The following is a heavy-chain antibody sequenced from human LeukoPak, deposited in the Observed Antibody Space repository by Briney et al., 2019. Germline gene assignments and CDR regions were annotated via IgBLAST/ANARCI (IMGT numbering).Heavy chain of an antibody. CDR3: ARYSSWAMYNWFDP. J-gene: IGHJ5*02. V-gene: IGHV3-21*01. CDR2: ISSSSSYI. CDR1: GFTFSSYS. Sequence: GGSLRLSCAASGFTFSSYSMNWVRQAPGKGLEWVSSISSSSSYIYYADSVKGRFTISRDNAKNSLYLQMNSLRAEDTAVYYCARYSSWAMYNWFDPWGRGTLVTVSS. D-gene: IGHD6-6*01.